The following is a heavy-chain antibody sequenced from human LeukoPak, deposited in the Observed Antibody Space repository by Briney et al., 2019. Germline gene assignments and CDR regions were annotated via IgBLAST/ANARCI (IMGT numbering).Heavy chain of an antibody. J-gene: IGHJ5*02. V-gene: IGHV5-10-1*01. D-gene: IGHD2-2*01. CDR2: IEPSDSYT. CDR3: ARVVPAANEDWFDP. Sequence: PGESMRISCKGSGYSFTSYWISWVRQMPGKGLEWMGRIEPSDSYTNYSTSFQGHFTISADKSISTAYLQWSSLKASDTAMYYCARVVPAANEDWFDPWGQGTLVTVSS. CDR1: GYSFTSYW.